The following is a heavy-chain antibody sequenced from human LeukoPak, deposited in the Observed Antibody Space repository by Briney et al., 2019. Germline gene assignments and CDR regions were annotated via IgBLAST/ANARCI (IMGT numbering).Heavy chain of an antibody. J-gene: IGHJ4*02. CDR1: GGSISSYY. CDR3: ARGPGPRSPFDY. D-gene: IGHD1-14*01. CDR2: IYYSGST. Sequence: PSETLSLTCTVSGGSISSYYWSWIRQPPGKGLEWIGYIYYSGSTNYNPSLKSRVTISVDTSKNQFSLKLSSVTAADTAVYYCARGPGPRSPFDYWGQGTLVTVSS. V-gene: IGHV4-59*01.